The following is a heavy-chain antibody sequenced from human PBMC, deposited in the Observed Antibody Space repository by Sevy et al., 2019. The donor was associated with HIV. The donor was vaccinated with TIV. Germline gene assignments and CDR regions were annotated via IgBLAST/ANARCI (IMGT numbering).Heavy chain of an antibody. CDR1: GFPFSSYA. Sequence: GGSLRLSCATSGFPFSSYAMSWVRQAPGKGLEWVSTISGSGGSAYYADSVKGRLTISRDNSKNTLFLQMPSLRAENTAVYYCAKGLRGTTTNNWFDPWGQGTLVTVSS. V-gene: IGHV3-23*01. CDR3: AKGLRGTTTNNWFDP. CDR2: ISGSGGSA. D-gene: IGHD4-17*01. J-gene: IGHJ5*02.